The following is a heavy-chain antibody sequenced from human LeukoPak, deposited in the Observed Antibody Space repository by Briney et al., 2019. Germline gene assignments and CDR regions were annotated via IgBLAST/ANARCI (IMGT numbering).Heavy chain of an antibody. CDR2: INRDGIEK. CDR3: AKERPELYDY. CDR1: GFRFRNYW. D-gene: IGHD1-26*01. Sequence: GGSLRLSCEASGFRFRNYWMSWVRQAPGKGLEWVANINRDGIEKNYVDSVKGRFTISRDSAKNSVYLEMNSLRAEDTAVYYCAKERPELYDYWGQGTLVTVSS. V-gene: IGHV3-7*01. J-gene: IGHJ4*02.